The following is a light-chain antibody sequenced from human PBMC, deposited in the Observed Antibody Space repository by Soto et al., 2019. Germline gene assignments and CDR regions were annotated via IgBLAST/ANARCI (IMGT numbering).Light chain of an antibody. CDR2: EGF. V-gene: IGLV2-23*01. CDR1: SSDVGSGNV. Sequence: QSALTQPASVSGSPGQSIAISCTGTSSDVGSGNVVSWYQHYSGKAPQLMIYEGFKRPSGVSSRFSGSKSGNTASLTISGLQAEDEADYHCCSHAGSNTYVFGTGTKVTVL. J-gene: IGLJ1*01. CDR3: CSHAGSNTYV.